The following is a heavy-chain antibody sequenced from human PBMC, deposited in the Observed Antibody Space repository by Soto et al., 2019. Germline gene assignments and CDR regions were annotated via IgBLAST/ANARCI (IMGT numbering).Heavy chain of an antibody. J-gene: IGHJ4*02. CDR2: IYHSGNT. CDR3: ARGPPHHY. V-gene: IGHV4-30-2*01. Sequence: QLQLQESGSGLVKPSQTLSLTCAVSGGSISSGGYSWSWIRQPPGKGLEGIGYIYHSGNTYYNPSPTGRVTISVDWSKNQFSLALSSVTAADTAVYYCARGPPHHYWGQGTLVTVSS. CDR1: GGSISSGGYS.